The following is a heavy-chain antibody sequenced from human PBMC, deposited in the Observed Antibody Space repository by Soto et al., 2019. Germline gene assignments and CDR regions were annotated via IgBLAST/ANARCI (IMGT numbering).Heavy chain of an antibody. CDR2: IYYSGST. J-gene: IGHJ3*02. CDR1: GVSIRIGDYY. V-gene: IGHV4-30-4*01. D-gene: IGHD2-2*03. Sequence: PSGTXSLTGAVSGVSIRIGDYYWSWIRQPPGNGLEWIGYIYYSGSTYYNPSLKSRFTISVDTSKNQFSLKLSSVTAAATAVYYCDRDRVEMDKIGKIQHDFDICGQGTMV. CDR3: DRDRVEMDKIGKIQHDFDI.